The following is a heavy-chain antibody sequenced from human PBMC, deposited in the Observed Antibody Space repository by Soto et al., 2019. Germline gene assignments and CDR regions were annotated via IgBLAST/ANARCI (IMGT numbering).Heavy chain of an antibody. CDR3: ARVGVGRSSFLTLDY. J-gene: IGHJ4*02. CDR2: IYYSGST. CDR1: GGSISSGGYY. V-gene: IGHV4-31*03. D-gene: IGHD6-6*01. Sequence: LSLTCTVSGGSISSGGYYWSWIRQHPGKGLEWIGYIYYSGSTYYNPSLKSRVTISVDTSKNQFSLKLSSVTAADTAVYYCARVGVGRSSFLTLDYWGQGTLVTVSS.